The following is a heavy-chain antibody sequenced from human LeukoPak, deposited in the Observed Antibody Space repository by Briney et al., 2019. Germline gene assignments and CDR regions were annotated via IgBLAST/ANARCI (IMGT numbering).Heavy chain of an antibody. Sequence: PWDTQCLICSVSGGPISPYYWSWLRQPRGKGMEWIGYIYYRGSTMYKPSPKSRVTISVDTSNSQFALKLSSVTAADTAVYYCARDLVAYDDAFDIWGQGTMVTVSS. CDR2: IYYRGST. D-gene: IGHD3-22*01. J-gene: IGHJ3*02. CDR3: ARDLVAYDDAFDI. CDR1: GGPISPYY. V-gene: IGHV4-59*01.